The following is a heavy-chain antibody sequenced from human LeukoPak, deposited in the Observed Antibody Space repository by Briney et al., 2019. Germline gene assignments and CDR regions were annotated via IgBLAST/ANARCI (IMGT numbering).Heavy chain of an antibody. D-gene: IGHD3-10*01. Sequence: ASVKVSCKASGYSFSTYTMNWVRQAPGQRLEWMGWINAGNGNTKYSQKFQGRVTITRDTSASTAYMEMRSLRSDDTAVYYCARDVLTAMVRGVMGYWGQGTLVTVSS. V-gene: IGHV1-3*01. J-gene: IGHJ4*02. CDR1: GYSFSTYT. CDR3: ARDVLTAMVRGVMGY. CDR2: INAGNGNT.